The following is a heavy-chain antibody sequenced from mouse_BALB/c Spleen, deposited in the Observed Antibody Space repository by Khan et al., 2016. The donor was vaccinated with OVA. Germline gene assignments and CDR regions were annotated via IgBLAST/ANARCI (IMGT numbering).Heavy chain of an antibody. CDR2: IFPGTGTT. J-gene: IGHJ3*01. Sequence: QVQLQQPGAELVKPGASVKLSCKTSGYTFTNYWIQWVKQRPGQGLGWIGEIFPGTGTTYYNENFKAKATLTIDTSSSTAYMQLSSLTSEDSAVYYCARGYFDNSEFAYWGQGTLVTVSA. V-gene: IGHV1S132*01. CDR3: ARGYFDNSEFAY. CDR1: GYTFTNYW. D-gene: IGHD1-3*01.